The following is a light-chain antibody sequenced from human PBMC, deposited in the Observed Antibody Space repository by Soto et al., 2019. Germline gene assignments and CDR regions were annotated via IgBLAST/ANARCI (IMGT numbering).Light chain of an antibody. CDR2: DVS. V-gene: IGLV2-14*01. Sequence: QYALTQPASVSGSPGQSITISCNGTISDVGGYDYVSWYQQHPGKAPKLMIYDVSIRPSGVSNRFSGSKSGNTAFLTFSGLQAEDEADYYCSSYTSSSTQVFGTGTKLTVL. CDR1: ISDVGGYDY. CDR3: SSYTSSSTQV. J-gene: IGLJ1*01.